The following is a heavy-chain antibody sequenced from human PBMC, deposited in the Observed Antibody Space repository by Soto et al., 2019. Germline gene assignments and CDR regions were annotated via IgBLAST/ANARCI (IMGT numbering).Heavy chain of an antibody. CDR2: ISASGGST. CDR3: AKDLRTSNNYNYGMDV. J-gene: IGHJ6*02. CDR1: GFTFSTYA. Sequence: EVQLLESGGGLVQPGGSLRLSCAASGFTFSTYAMSWVRQAPGKGLDWVSVISASGGSTFYADSVKGRFIVSRDNSRNTLYLQVISLRVEDTAVYYSAKDLRTSNNYNYGMDVCGHGTTVSVSS. V-gene: IGHV3-23*01.